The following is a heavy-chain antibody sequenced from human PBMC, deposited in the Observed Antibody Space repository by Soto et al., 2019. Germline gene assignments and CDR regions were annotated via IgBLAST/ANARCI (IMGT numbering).Heavy chain of an antibody. CDR1: GYTFTTYA. J-gene: IGHJ5*02. CDR3: AREYPGFDP. Sequence: QVHLVQSGAEVRKPGASVKVSCKASGYTFTTYAIHWVRQAPGEGLEWVGWVNAGNGNTKYAQKFQGRVTITSDISASTAYMELSSLRSEATAVYYCAREYPGFDPWGQGTLVTVSS. CDR2: VNAGNGNT. D-gene: IGHD2-2*02. V-gene: IGHV1-3*01.